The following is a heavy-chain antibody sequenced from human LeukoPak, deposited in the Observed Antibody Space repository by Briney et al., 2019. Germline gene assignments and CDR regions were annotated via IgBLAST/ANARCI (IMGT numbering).Heavy chain of an antibody. V-gene: IGHV4-39*07. CDR3: ARGRGGSGSYDWVKNSIKRNYYYYYMDV. D-gene: IGHD3-10*01. CDR1: GGFISSSSYY. J-gene: IGHJ6*03. CDR2: INHSGST. Sequence: PSETLSLTCTVSGGFISSSSYYWGWIRQPPGKGLEWIGEINHSGSTNYNPSLKSRVTISVDTSKNQFSLKLSSVTAADTAVYYCARGRGGSGSYDWVKNSIKRNYYYYYMDVWGKGTTVTVSS.